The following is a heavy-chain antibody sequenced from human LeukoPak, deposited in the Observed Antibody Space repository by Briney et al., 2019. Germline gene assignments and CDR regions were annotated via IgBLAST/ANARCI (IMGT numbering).Heavy chain of an antibody. J-gene: IGHJ4*02. D-gene: IGHD3-22*01. CDR2: MSHSGSSI. CDR1: GFTFSTYE. V-gene: IGHV3-48*03. Sequence: GGSLRLSCAASGFTFSTYEMNWVRQAPGKGLEWVSYMSHSGSSIFYADSVKGRFTISRDNAKNSLYLQMNSLRAEDTAVYYCANSRYDSSGYYGIIGYWGQGTLVTVSS. CDR3: ANSRYDSSGYYGIIGY.